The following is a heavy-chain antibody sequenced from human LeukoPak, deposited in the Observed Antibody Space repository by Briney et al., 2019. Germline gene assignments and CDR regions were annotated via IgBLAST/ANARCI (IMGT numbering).Heavy chain of an antibody. CDR2: IYYSGST. Sequence: PSETLSLTCTVSGGSISSSSYYWGWIRQPPGKGLEWIGSIYYSGSTYYNPSLKSRVTISVDRSKNQFSLKLSSVTAADTAVYYCARVTYYYDSSGTQNWFDPWGQGTLVTVSS. D-gene: IGHD3-22*01. CDR1: GGSISSSSYY. J-gene: IGHJ5*02. CDR3: ARVTYYYDSSGTQNWFDP. V-gene: IGHV4-39*07.